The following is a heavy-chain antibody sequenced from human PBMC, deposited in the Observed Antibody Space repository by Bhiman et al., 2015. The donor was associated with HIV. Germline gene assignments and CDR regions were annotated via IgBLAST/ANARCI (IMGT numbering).Heavy chain of an antibody. CDR3: AREETTLPDY. D-gene: IGHD1/OR15-1a*01. CDR2: ISSSGSTT. V-gene: IGHV3-48*03. J-gene: IGHJ4*02. CDR1: GFTFSSYE. Sequence: EVQLVESGGGLVQSGGSLRLSCAASGFTFSSYEMNWVRQAPGKGLEWVSYISSSGSTTNYADSVKGRFTISRDNAKNSLYLQMNSLRAEGTAVYYCAREETTLPDYWGEGTLVTVSS.